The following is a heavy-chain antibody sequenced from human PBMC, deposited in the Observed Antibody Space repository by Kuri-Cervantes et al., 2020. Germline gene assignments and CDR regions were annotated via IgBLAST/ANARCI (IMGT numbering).Heavy chain of an antibody. Sequence: GESLKISCAASGFTFSSYGMHWVRQAPGKGLEWVAVISYDGSNKYYADSVKGRFTISRDNSKNTLYLQMNSLRAEDTAVYYCARVIVDTAMIITPDAFDIWGQGTMVTVSS. D-gene: IGHD5-18*01. CDR3: ARVIVDTAMIITPDAFDI. J-gene: IGHJ3*02. V-gene: IGHV3-30*03. CDR1: GFTFSSYG. CDR2: ISYDGSNK.